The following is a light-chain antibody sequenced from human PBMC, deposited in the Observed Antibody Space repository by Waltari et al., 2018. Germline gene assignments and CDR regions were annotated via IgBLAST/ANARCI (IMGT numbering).Light chain of an antibody. Sequence: IRVTQSPSSVSASIGDRVTITCRASQGIRTWLSWYQKRPGEAPRLLIHDATSFQSGVPSRFNGGGSGTDFTLTISGLQPEDFATYYCQQANSFPITFGQGTRLDIK. CDR2: DAT. CDR1: QGIRTW. J-gene: IGKJ5*01. CDR3: QQANSFPIT. V-gene: IGKV1D-12*01.